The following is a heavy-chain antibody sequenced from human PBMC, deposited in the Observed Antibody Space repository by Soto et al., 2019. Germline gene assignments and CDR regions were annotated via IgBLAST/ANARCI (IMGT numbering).Heavy chain of an antibody. Sequence: QVQLVQSGAEVKKPGASVKVSCKASGYSFTNYGISWVRQAPGQGPEWLGWISGHNGDTNHPQSLQGRVTMTTDTSRNTAYMELRSLRSDDTAVYYCAGHRFNYYDNTVYYYFDYWGQGTLVTVSS. CDR1: GYSFTNYG. CDR3: AGHRFNYYDNTVYYYFDY. D-gene: IGHD3-22*01. V-gene: IGHV1-18*04. J-gene: IGHJ4*02. CDR2: ISGHNGDT.